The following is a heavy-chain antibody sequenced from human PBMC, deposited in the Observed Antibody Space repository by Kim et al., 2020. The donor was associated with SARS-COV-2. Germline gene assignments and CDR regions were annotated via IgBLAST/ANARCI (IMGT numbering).Heavy chain of an antibody. CDR3: ARHWGYYYGSGSYYASSGGMDV. CDR2: IDPSDSYT. V-gene: IGHV5-10-1*01. CDR1: GYSFTSYW. J-gene: IGHJ6*02. Sequence: GESLKISCKGSGYSFTSYWISWVRQMPGKGLEWMGRIDPSDSYTNYSPSFQGHVTISADKSISTAYLQWSSLKASDTAMYYCARHWGYYYGSGSYYASSGGMDVWGQGTTVTVSS. D-gene: IGHD3-10*01.